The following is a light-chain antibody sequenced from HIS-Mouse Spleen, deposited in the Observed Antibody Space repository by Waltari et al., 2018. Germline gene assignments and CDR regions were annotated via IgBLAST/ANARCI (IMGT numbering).Light chain of an antibody. V-gene: IGLV2-11*01. J-gene: IGLJ3*02. CDR2: DVS. CDR3: CSYAGSYTWV. CDR1: SSDVGGYNY. Sequence: QSALTQPRSVSGSPGQSVTISCTGTSSDVGGYNYVSWYQQHPGKAPTRMIYDVSNRPSGVPDRFSGSKSGNTASLTISGLQAEDEADYYCCSYAGSYTWVFGGGTKLTVL.